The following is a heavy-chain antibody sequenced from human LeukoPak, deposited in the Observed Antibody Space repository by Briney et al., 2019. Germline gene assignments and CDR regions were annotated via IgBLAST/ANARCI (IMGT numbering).Heavy chain of an antibody. D-gene: IGHD3-10*01. Sequence: PSETLSLTCTVSSDSISGYYWSWIRQPPGKGLEWIGYIYYSGSTNYNPSLKSRVTISVDTSKNQFSLKLSSVTAADTAVYYCAREGITMVRGAIDYWGQGTLVTVSS. CDR3: AREGITMVRGAIDY. J-gene: IGHJ4*02. CDR1: SDSISGYY. CDR2: IYYSGST. V-gene: IGHV4-59*01.